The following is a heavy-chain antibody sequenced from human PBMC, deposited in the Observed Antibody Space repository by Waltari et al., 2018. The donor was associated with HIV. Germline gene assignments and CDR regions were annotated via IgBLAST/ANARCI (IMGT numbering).Heavy chain of an antibody. CDR2: IYRGGST. D-gene: IGHD3-10*01. J-gene: IGHJ6*02. CDR1: GFTVSSNY. V-gene: IGHV3-53*02. Sequence: EVQLVETGGGLIQPGGSLRLSCAASGFTVSSNYMSWVRQAPGKGLEWVEVIYRGGSTYYADSVKGRFTISRDNSKNTLYLQMNSLRAEDTAVYYCARNTYGSGSDLDYYGMDVWGQGTTVTVSS. CDR3: ARNTYGSGSDLDYYGMDV.